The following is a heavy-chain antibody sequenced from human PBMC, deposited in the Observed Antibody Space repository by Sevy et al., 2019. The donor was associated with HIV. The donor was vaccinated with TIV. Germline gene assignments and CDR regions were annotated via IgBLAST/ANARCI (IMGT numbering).Heavy chain of an antibody. J-gene: IGHJ5*02. D-gene: IGHD6-13*01. CDR2: IYPGDSDT. V-gene: IGHV5-51*01. CDR3: ARRVGQHPRFRFDP. Sequence: GESLKISCKGSGYSFTSYWIGWVRQMPGKGLEWMGIIYPGDSDTRYSPSFQGQVTIPAAKSISTAYLEWTSLKASDTAMYYCARRVGQHPRFRFDPWGQGTLVTVSS. CDR1: GYSFTSYW.